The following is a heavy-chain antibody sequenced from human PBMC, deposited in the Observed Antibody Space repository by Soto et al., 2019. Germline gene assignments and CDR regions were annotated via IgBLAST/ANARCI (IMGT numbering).Heavy chain of an antibody. CDR1: GGSFSGYY. CDR2: INHSGST. V-gene: IGHV4-34*01. CDR3: ARVWSGSGWYDWFDP. J-gene: IGHJ5*02. Sequence: SETLSLTCAVYGGSFSGYYWTWIRQPPGTGLEWIGEINHSGSTNYNPSLKSRVTISVDTSKNQFSLKLTSVTAADTAVYYCARVWSGSGWYDWFDPWGQGTLVTVSS. D-gene: IGHD6-19*01.